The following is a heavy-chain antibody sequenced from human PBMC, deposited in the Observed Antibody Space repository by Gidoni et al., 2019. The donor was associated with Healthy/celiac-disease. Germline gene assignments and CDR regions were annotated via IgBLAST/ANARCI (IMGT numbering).Heavy chain of an antibody. J-gene: IGHJ6*02. CDR1: TCSGGYY. Sequence: TCSGGYYWSWIRQHPGKGLEWIGYIYYSGSTYYNPSLKSRVTISVDTSKNQFSLKLSSVTAADTALYYCARDLAYCSGGSCQPYYYYGMDVWGQGTTVTVSS. D-gene: IGHD2-15*01. V-gene: IGHV4-31*02. CDR2: IYYSGST. CDR3: ARDLAYCSGGSCQPYYYYGMDV.